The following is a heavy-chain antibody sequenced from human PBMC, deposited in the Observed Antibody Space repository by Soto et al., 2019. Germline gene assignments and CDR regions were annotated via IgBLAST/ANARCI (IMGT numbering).Heavy chain of an antibody. D-gene: IGHD3-22*01. CDR2: ISSSGSTI. CDR3: VRGAEYYYDSSGYSKDDAFDI. CDR1: GFTFSDYY. V-gene: IGHV3-11*01. J-gene: IGHJ3*02. Sequence: PGGSLRLSCAASGFTFSDYYMSWIRQAPGKGLEWVSYISSSGSTIYYADSVKGRFTISRDNAKDSLYLQMNSLRAEDTAVYYCVRGAEYYYDSSGYSKDDAFDIWGQGTMVTVSS.